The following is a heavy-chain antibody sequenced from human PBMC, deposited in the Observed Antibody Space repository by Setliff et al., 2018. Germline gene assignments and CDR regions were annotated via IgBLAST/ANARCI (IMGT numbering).Heavy chain of an antibody. V-gene: IGHV1-24*01. Sequence: GASLKVSCKVSGYTLTELSMHWVRQAPGKGLEWMGGFDPEDGETIYAQKFQGRVTNTMDTSASTAYMELSSLTSEDTAIYYCARGDVYSGSYYPFDYWGQGTLVTVSS. CDR3: ARGDVYSGSYYPFDY. CDR1: GYTLTELS. J-gene: IGHJ4*02. D-gene: IGHD1-26*01. CDR2: FDPEDGET.